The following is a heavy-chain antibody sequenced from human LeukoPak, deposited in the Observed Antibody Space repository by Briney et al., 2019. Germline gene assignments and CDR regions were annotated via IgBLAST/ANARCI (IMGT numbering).Heavy chain of an antibody. CDR2: IYHSGTT. CDR3: VRVVVVSATLKDWFDP. Sequence: SGTLSLTCAVSNGSISSTNWWSWVRPSPGKGLEYIGEIYHSGTTNYNPSLKSRVTISLDKSKNHFSLKLTSVTAADTAVYYCVRVVVVSATLKDWFDPWGQGILVTVSS. V-gene: IGHV4-4*02. CDR1: NGSISSTNW. J-gene: IGHJ5*02. D-gene: IGHD2-15*01.